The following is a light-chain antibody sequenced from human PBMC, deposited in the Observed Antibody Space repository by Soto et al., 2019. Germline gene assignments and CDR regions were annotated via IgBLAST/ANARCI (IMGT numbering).Light chain of an antibody. Sequence: AILMAQSPSSLSASVGDRVTITCRASQGIGNGLGWYQQKPGQAPKLLIYAASSLQSGVPSRFSGSGSGTDFTLTISSLQPEDFGTYYCLQGYNFPWTFGQGTKVEIK. CDR1: QGIGNG. CDR3: LQGYNFPWT. CDR2: AAS. J-gene: IGKJ1*01. V-gene: IGKV1-6*01.